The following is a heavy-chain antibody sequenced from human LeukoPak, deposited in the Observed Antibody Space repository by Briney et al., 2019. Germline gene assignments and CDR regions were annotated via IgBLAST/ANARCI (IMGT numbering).Heavy chain of an antibody. D-gene: IGHD3-3*02. CDR2: SENKANSYTT. CDR3: TKCGSILP. CDR1: GFTFSDHY. V-gene: IGHV3-72*01. J-gene: IGHJ4*02. Sequence: PGGSLRLSCAVSGFTFSDHYMDWIRQAPGKGLEWVGRSENKANSYTTEYAASVKGRFTISRDDSNNSLYLQMNSLKTEDTAVYYCTKCGSILPWGQGTLVTVSS.